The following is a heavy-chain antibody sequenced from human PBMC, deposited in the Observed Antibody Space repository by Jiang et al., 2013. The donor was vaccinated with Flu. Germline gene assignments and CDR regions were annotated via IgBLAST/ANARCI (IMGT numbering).Heavy chain of an antibody. Sequence: LLKPSETLSLTCAVYGGSFSGYDWNWVRQPPGKGLEWIGEFNHSGSTNYSPSLKSRVTISLDTSKNQFFLKLTSVTAADTAVYYCARLRIRSSSDYWGQGTLVTVSS. J-gene: IGHJ4*02. CDR2: FNHSGST. CDR3: ARLRIRSSSDY. D-gene: IGHD4-17*01. CDR1: GGSFSGYD. V-gene: IGHV4-34*01.